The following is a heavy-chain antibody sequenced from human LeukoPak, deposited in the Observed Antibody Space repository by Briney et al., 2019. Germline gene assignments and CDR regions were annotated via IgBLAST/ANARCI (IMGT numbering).Heavy chain of an antibody. V-gene: IGHV4-4*07. Sequence: SETLSLTCTVSGGSISSYYWSWIRQTAGKGLEWIGRIYTSGSTNYNPSLKSRVTMSVDTSKNQFSLKLSSVTAADTAVYYCARSAYYYDSSAYYWDAFDIWGQGTMVTVSS. CDR1: GGSISSYY. J-gene: IGHJ3*02. CDR2: IYTSGST. D-gene: IGHD3-22*01. CDR3: ARSAYYYDSSAYYWDAFDI.